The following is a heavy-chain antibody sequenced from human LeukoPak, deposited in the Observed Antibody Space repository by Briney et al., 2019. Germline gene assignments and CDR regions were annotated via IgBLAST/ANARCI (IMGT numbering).Heavy chain of an antibody. D-gene: IGHD1-26*01. Sequence: PSETLSLTCSVSGGAISSYYWSWIRQPPGKGLEWLGYIYYSGTTIYSPSLKSRLTISVDTSKNQFSLLLSSVTAADTAVYYCARDPRTLVGASYWYFDLWGRGTLVTVSS. CDR2: IYYSGTT. J-gene: IGHJ2*01. CDR3: ARDPRTLVGASYWYFDL. CDR1: GGAISSYY. V-gene: IGHV4-59*01.